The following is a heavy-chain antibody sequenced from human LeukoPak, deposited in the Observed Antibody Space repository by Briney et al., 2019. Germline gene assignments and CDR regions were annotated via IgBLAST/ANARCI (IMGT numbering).Heavy chain of an antibody. J-gene: IGHJ4*02. D-gene: IGHD2-2*01. CDR1: GFTFSSYA. Sequence: PGGSLRLSCAASGFTFSSYAMNWVRQAPGKGLEWVSVISDSGGSAYYADSVKGRFTISRDSSKNTLYLQVNSLRAEDTAVYYCASQKLGSTSYSIDYWGQGTPVTVSS. CDR2: ISDSGGSA. CDR3: ASQKLGSTSYSIDY. V-gene: IGHV3-23*01.